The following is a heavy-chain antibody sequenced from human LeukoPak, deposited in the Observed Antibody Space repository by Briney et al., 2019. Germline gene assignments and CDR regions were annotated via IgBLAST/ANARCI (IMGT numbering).Heavy chain of an antibody. CDR1: GFTFSSYW. Sequence: TGGSLRLSYAASGFTFSSYWMNWVRQAPGKGLEWVANIKPDGSENYYVDSVRGRFTMSRDNTKNSLYLQMNNLRAEDTAMYYCARSLVGTADLFDYWGQGTLVAVSS. CDR3: ARSLVGTADLFDY. J-gene: IGHJ4*02. V-gene: IGHV3-7*01. D-gene: IGHD1-26*01. CDR2: IKPDGSEN.